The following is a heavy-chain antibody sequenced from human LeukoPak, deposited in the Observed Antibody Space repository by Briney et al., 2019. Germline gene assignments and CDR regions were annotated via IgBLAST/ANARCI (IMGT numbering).Heavy chain of an antibody. V-gene: IGHV1-2*02. J-gene: IGHJ5*02. CDR3: AREVRVGYGSGTFNWFDP. CDR2: INPNSGGT. D-gene: IGHD3-10*01. Sequence: ASVKVSCKASGYTFTGYYMHWLRQAPGQGLEWMGWINPNSGGTNYAQKFQGRVTMTRDTSISTAYMELSRLRSDDTAVYYCAREVRVGYGSGTFNWFDPWGQGTLVTVSS. CDR1: GYTFTGYY.